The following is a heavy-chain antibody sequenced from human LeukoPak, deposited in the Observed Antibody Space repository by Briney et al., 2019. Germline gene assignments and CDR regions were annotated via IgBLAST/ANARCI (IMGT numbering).Heavy chain of an antibody. CDR1: GFTFSSYA. CDR3: AKGYYDSSGYFYFDY. J-gene: IGHJ4*02. Sequence: GGSLRLSCAASGFTFSSYAMSWVRQAPRKGLEWVSAISGSGGSTYYADSVKGRFTISRDNSKNTLYLQMNSLRAEDTAVYYCAKGYYDSSGYFYFDYWGQGTLVTVSS. V-gene: IGHV3-23*01. D-gene: IGHD3-22*01. CDR2: ISGSGGST.